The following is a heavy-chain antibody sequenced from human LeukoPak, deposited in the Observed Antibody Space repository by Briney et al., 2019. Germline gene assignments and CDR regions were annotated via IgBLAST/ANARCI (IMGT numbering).Heavy chain of an antibody. CDR2: IWYDGNNK. Sequence: VGSLRLSCAASGFTFITYAMHWVRQAPGKGLEWVAVIWYDGNNKYYADSVKDRFTISRDNSKSTLYLQMNSLRADDTAVYYCAKRRWLGGIGVADPFDYWGQGTLVTVSS. J-gene: IGHJ4*02. CDR3: AKRRWLGGIGVADPFDY. D-gene: IGHD6-19*01. CDR1: GFTFITYA. V-gene: IGHV3-33*06.